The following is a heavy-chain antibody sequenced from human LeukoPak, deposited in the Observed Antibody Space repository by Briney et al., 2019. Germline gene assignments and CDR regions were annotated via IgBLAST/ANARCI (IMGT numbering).Heavy chain of an antibody. J-gene: IGHJ5*02. CDR1: GYTFTGYY. V-gene: IGHV1-2*02. D-gene: IGHD3-10*01. CDR3: GRDHVLLWFGELLALDP. CDR2: INPNSGGT. Sequence: VASVKVSCKASGYTFTGYYMHWVRQAPGQGLEWMGWINPNSGGTNYAQKFQGRVTMTRDTSINTAYMELSRLRSDDTTVYYCGRDHVLLWFGELLALDPWGQGTLVTVSS.